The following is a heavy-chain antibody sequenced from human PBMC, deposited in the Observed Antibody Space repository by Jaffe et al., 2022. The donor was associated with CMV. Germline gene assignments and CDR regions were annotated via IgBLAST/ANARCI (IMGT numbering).Heavy chain of an antibody. V-gene: IGHV3-48*03. CDR3: ARERDSSSSIDS. D-gene: IGHD6-6*01. CDR2: ISGSGSAI. CDR1: GFTFSSYE. J-gene: IGHJ4*02. Sequence: EVRLVESGGGLVHPGGSLRLSCATSGFTFSSYEMNWVRQAPGKGPEWVSYISGSGSAISYADSVKGRFTVSRDNAKTSLYLQMSSLRAEDTAVYYCARERDSSSSIDSWGQGALVTVSS.